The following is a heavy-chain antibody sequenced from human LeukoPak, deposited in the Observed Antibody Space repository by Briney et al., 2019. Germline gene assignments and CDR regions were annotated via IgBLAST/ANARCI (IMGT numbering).Heavy chain of an antibody. CDR2: IYHSGST. D-gene: IGHD5-18*01. Sequence: PSETLSLTCTVSGGSISSGGYYWSWIRQPPGKGLEWIGYIYHSGSTYYNPPLKSRVTISVDRSKNQFSLKLSSVTAADTAVYYCARDTAMAWFDPWGQGTLVTVSS. CDR1: GGSISSGGYY. V-gene: IGHV4-30-2*01. J-gene: IGHJ5*02. CDR3: ARDTAMAWFDP.